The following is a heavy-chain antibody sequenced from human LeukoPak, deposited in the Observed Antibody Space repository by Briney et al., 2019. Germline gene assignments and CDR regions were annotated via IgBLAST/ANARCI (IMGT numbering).Heavy chain of an antibody. CDR1: GFTFSTYA. J-gene: IGHJ4*02. CDR2: ISASGGST. V-gene: IGHV3-23*01. CDR3: AKGPNYYDSSTYIDY. Sequence: GGSLRLSCVASGFTFSTYALTWVRQAPGKGLEWFSGISASGGSTDYADSVKGRFTISRDNSRNTLYLQMNSLRAEDTAIYYCAKGPNYYDSSTYIDYWGQGTVVTVSS. D-gene: IGHD3-22*01.